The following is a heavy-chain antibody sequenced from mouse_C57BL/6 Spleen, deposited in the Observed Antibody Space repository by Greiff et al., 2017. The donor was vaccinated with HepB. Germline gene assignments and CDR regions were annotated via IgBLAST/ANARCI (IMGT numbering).Heavy chain of an antibody. J-gene: IGHJ3*01. V-gene: IGHV1-50*01. D-gene: IGHD1-1*01. CDR1: GYTFTSYW. CDR3: ARNLLLRSSSGGFAY. Sequence: VQLQQSGAELVKPGASVKLSCKASGYTFTSYWMQWVKQRPGQGLEWIGEIDPSDSYTNYNQKFKGKATLTVDTSSSTAYMQLSSLTSEDSAVYYCARNLLLRSSSGGFAYWGQRTLVTVSA. CDR2: IDPSDSYT.